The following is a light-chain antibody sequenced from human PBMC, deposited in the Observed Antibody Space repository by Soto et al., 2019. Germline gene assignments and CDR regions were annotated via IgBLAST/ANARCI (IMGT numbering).Light chain of an antibody. Sequence: ELVMPQSPATLSLSPGERATLSCRASQTIDNTLAWYQRKPGQAPRLLIYDASTRATGVPARFSGSGSGTDFTLTISSLHSEYFAVYYCQHYNYWPYTFGQGTKVDIK. J-gene: IGKJ2*01. CDR2: DAS. CDR1: QTIDNT. V-gene: IGKV3-15*01. CDR3: QHYNYWPYT.